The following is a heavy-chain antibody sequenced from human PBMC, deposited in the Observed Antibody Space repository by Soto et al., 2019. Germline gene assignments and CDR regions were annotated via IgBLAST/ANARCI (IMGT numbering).Heavy chain of an antibody. V-gene: IGHV4-4*07. J-gene: IGHJ6*02. D-gene: IGHD6-13*01. Sequence: SSETLSLTCTGSVDCIVTDSGSWIRQPSGKVLEWIGRIDTSGNTNYNPSLKSRVTMSVDTSKKQFSLKLTSVTAADTAVYYCGRYSNNWSETEGIDVWGQGTTVTGAS. CDR2: IDTSGNT. CDR3: GRYSNNWSETEGIDV. CDR1: VDCIVTDS.